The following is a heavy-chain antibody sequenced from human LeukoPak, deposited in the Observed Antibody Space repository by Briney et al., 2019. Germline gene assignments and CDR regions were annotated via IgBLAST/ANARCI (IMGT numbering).Heavy chain of an antibody. CDR1: GFTLSGYA. J-gene: IGHJ3*02. CDR3: ARDAPVIVVVPAAISDAFDI. D-gene: IGHD2-2*01. V-gene: IGHV3-11*04. CDR2: ISSSGSTI. Sequence: KPGGSLRLSCAASGFTLSGYAMSWVRQAPGKGLEWVSYISSSGSTIYYADSVKGRFTISRDNAKNSLYLQMNSLRAEDTAVYYCARDAPVIVVVPAAISDAFDIWGQGTMVTVSS.